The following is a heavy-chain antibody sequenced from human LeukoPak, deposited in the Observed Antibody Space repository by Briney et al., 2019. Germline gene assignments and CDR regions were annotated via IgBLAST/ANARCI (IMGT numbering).Heavy chain of an antibody. J-gene: IGHJ4*02. CDR1: GYTFTGYY. V-gene: IGHV1-2*02. CDR3: ARVVGATPTPGY. CDR2: INPNSGGT. D-gene: IGHD1-26*01. Sequence: ASVKVSCKASGYTFTGYYMHWVRQAPGQGLEWMGWINPNSGGTNYAQKFQGRATMTRDTSISTAYMELSRLRSDDTAVYYCARVVGATPTPGYWGQGTLVTVSS.